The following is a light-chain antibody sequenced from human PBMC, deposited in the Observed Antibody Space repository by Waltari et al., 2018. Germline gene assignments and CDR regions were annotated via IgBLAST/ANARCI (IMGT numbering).Light chain of an antibody. CDR3: QQRSDWPFT. J-gene: IGKJ2*01. CDR2: DAS. V-gene: IGKV3-11*01. Sequence: ETVLTQSPATLSLSPGERATLSCRASQSVSSSLAWYQQKPGQAPRLLIYDASKRATGIPARFSGSGSGTDFTRTIGGLEPEDFAVYYCQQRSDWPFTFGQGTKLEI. CDR1: QSVSSS.